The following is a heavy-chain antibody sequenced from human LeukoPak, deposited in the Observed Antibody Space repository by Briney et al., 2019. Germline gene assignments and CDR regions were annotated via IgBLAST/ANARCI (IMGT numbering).Heavy chain of an antibody. V-gene: IGHV1-69*13. D-gene: IGHD2-2*01. J-gene: IGHJ4*02. Sequence: SVKVSCKASGDTFSSYPISWVRQAPGQGLEWMGGIIGIFGTTNYAQKFQGRVTITADESTNTVFLELSSLTSEDTALYYCARGGGVVVPAAFDYWGQGTLVSVSS. CDR3: ARGGGVVVPAAFDY. CDR2: IIGIFGTT. CDR1: GDTFSSYP.